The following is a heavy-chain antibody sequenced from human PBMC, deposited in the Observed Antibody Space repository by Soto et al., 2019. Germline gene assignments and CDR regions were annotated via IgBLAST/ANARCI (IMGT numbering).Heavy chain of an antibody. CDR2: IIPIVGTA. CDR3: ARPGGESCLGYDAFDN. J-gene: IGHJ3*02. Sequence: GASVKISCKASGDTFSSYDIRWVRQAPGQGLEWMGGIIPIVGTANYAQKFQGRVTITADESTSTAYMELSSLRSEDTAVYYCARPGGESCLGYDAFDNWGQGTMVTVSS. CDR1: GDTFSSYD. V-gene: IGHV1-69*13. D-gene: IGHD1-26*01.